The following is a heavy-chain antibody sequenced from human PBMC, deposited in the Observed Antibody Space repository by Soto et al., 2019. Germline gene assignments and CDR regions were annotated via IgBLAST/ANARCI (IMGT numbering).Heavy chain of an antibody. J-gene: IGHJ6*02. V-gene: IGHV3-74*01. Sequence: GSPIRSSRDSRLTFRSSRLHWVRLAPGKGLVWVSRVNNDGSNTAYADSVKGRFTISRDNARNMLYMQMDSLRVEDTAVYYCARDEGGPDVWGQGNKVTVSS. CDR3: ARDEGGPDV. CDR1: RLTFRSSR. CDR2: VNNDGSNT.